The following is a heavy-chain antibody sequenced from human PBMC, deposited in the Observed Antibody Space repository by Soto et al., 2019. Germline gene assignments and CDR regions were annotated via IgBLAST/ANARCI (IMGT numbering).Heavy chain of an antibody. CDR1: GYSFTSYW. CDR3: ARRARYYDSSGYYHRYYYYYGMDV. Sequence: SLKISCKGSGYSFTSYWISWVRQMPGKGLEWMGRIDPSDSYTNYSPSFQGHVTISADKSTSTAYLQWSSLKASDTAMYYCARRARYYDSSGYYHRYYYYYGMDVWGQGTTVTVS. CDR2: IDPSDSYT. D-gene: IGHD3-22*01. V-gene: IGHV5-10-1*01. J-gene: IGHJ6*02.